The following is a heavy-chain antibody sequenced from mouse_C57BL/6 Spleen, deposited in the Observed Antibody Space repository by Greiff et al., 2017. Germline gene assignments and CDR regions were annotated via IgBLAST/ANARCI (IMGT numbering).Heavy chain of an antibody. CDR2: IYPGSGNT. D-gene: IGHD3-2*02. CDR3: ARNGLDSSGYVGAMDY. V-gene: IGHV1-66*01. Sequence: VQLQQSGPELVKPGASVKISCKASGYSFTSYYIHWVKQRPGQGLEWIGWIYPGSGNTKYNEKFKGKATLTADTSSSTAYMQLSSLTSEDSAVYYCARNGLDSSGYVGAMDYWGQGTSVTVSS. CDR1: GYSFTSYY. J-gene: IGHJ4*01.